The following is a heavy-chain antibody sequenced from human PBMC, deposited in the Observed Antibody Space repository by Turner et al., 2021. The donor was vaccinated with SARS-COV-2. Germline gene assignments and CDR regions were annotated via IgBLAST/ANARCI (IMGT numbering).Heavy chain of an antibody. D-gene: IGHD2-15*01. CDR2: IYWDDDK. V-gene: IGHV2-5*02. CDR3: AHNVVVAIFDY. Sequence: QITLKESCPTLVKPTQTLTLTCTFSGFSLSTSGVGVGWIRQPPGKALEWLALIYWDDDKRYSPALKSRLTITKDTSKNQVVLTMTNMDPVDTATYYCAHNVVVAIFDYWGQGTLVTVSS. J-gene: IGHJ4*02. CDR1: GFSLSTSGVG.